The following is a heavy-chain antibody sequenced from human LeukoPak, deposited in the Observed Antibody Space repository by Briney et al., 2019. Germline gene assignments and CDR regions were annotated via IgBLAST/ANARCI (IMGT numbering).Heavy chain of an antibody. CDR3: ARDSGGYLRYYYYYMDV. CDR1: GGSLSSYY. V-gene: IGHV4-59*01. D-gene: IGHD1-26*01. Sequence: PSETLSLTCTVPGGSLSSYYWSWIRQPPGKGLGWSGYIYYSGSTNYNPSLKSRVTISVDTSKNQFSLKLSSVTAADTAVYYCARDSGGYLRYYYYYMDVWGKGTTVTVSS. J-gene: IGHJ6*03. CDR2: IYYSGST.